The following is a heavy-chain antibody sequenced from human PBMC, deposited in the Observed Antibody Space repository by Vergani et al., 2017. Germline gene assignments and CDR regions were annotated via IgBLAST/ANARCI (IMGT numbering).Heavy chain of an antibody. D-gene: IGHD4-23*01. CDR2: ISGSGGST. CDR1: GFTFSSYA. CDR3: AKWGHTRYGGISGYFDY. Sequence: EVQLLESGGGLVQPGGSLRLSCAASGFTFSSYAMSWVRQAPGKGLEWVSAISGSGGSTYNADSVKGRFTISRDNSKNTLYLQMNSLRAEDTAVYYCAKWGHTRYGGISGYFDYWGQGTLVTVSS. J-gene: IGHJ4*02. V-gene: IGHV3-23*01.